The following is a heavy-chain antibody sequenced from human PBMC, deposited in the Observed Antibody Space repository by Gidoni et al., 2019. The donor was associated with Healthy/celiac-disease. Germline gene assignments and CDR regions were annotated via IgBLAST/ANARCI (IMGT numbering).Heavy chain of an antibody. Sequence: QVQLVQSGAEVKKPGSSVQVSCKAAGGTFSSYAISWVRQAPGQGLEWMGRILPILGIANYAQKFQGRVTITADKSTSTAYMELSSLGSEDTAVYYCARGFGITMYFDYWGQGTLVTVSS. V-gene: IGHV1-69*04. CDR1: GGTFSSYA. CDR3: ARGFGITMYFDY. D-gene: IGHD3-10*01. CDR2: ILPILGIA. J-gene: IGHJ4*02.